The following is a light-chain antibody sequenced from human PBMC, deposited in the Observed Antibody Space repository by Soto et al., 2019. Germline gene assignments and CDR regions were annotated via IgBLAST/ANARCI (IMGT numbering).Light chain of an antibody. J-gene: IGLJ2*01. Sequence: QSVLTQPPSVSGAPGQTVTISCTGSSSNIGADYDVSWYQQLPGTAPKLLIYGNSNRPSGVPDRFSGSKSGTSASLAITGLQAGDEADYYCQSYDSSLSSVVFGGGTKLTVL. CDR3: QSYDSSLSSVV. CDR2: GNS. V-gene: IGLV1-40*01. CDR1: SSNIGADYD.